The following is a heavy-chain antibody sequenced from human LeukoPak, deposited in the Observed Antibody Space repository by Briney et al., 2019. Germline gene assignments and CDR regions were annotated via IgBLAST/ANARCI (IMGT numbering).Heavy chain of an antibody. Sequence: SGGSLRLSCAASGFTVSGYGMHWVRQAPGKGLEWVAVISHDGSNKYYADSVKGRFTISRDNSKNTLYLQMNSLRAEDTAVYYCAKDDLWFGELFSENYYYYGMDVWGKGTTVTVSS. D-gene: IGHD3-10*01. CDR1: GFTVSGYG. V-gene: IGHV3-30*18. CDR3: AKDDLWFGELFSENYYYYGMDV. CDR2: ISHDGSNK. J-gene: IGHJ6*04.